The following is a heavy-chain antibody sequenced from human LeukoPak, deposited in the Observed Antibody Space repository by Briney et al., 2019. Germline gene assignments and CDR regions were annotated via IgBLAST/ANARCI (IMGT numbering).Heavy chain of an antibody. V-gene: IGHV3-7*01. D-gene: IGHD1-26*01. CDR3: ARDYRGGWNDY. CDR2: IREDGGEK. Sequence: PGGSLRLSCAATGFTFTEHWMSWVRQSKDKGLECVAKIREDGGEKHYVDSVKGRFTISRDNAKNSLYLQMNNLSVDDTAVYYCARDYRGGWNDYWGQGTLVTVSS. J-gene: IGHJ4*02. CDR1: GFTFTEHW.